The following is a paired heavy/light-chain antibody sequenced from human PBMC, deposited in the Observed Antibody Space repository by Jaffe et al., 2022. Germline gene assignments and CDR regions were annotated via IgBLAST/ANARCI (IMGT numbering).Heavy chain of an antibody. V-gene: IGHV3-48*01. CDR1: GFTFSNYN. CDR2: ISYTTM. J-gene: IGHJ4*02. CDR3: ARGGAYFDC. Sequence: EVQLVESGGGLVQPGGSLRLSCAASGFTFSNYNMNWVRQAPGKGLEWVSSISYTTMYYADSVKGRFTISRDNAKNSLYLQVSSLRAEDTAVYYCARGGAYFDCWGQGTLVTVSS.
Light chain of an antibody. CDR2: GAS. J-gene: IGKJ1*01. Sequence: EIVMTQSPATLSVSPGERATLSCRATRSVSSNLAWYQQNPGQAPRLLIYGASTRATGVPARFSGSGSGTEFTLTISSLQSEDFAVYYCHQYNDWPRTFGQGTKVEIK. CDR3: HQYNDWPRT. V-gene: IGKV3-15*01. CDR1: RSVSSN.